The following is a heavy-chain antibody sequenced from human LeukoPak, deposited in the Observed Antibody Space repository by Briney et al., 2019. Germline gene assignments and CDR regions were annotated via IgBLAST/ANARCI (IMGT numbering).Heavy chain of an antibody. CDR3: ARERITMVRGVISSDYMDV. D-gene: IGHD3-10*01. Sequence: GGSLRLSCAASGLTFSSDSMNWVRQAQGKGLEWVSSISSSSSYIYYADSVKGRFTMSRDNAKNSLYLQMNSLRAEDTAVYYCARERITMVRGVISSDYMDVWGKGTTVTISS. J-gene: IGHJ6*03. CDR1: GLTFSSDS. V-gene: IGHV3-21*01. CDR2: ISSSSSYI.